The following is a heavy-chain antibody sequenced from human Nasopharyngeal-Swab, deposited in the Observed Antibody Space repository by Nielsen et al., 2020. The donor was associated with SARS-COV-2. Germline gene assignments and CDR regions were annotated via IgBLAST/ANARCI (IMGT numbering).Heavy chain of an antibody. CDR3: AREPTSVAGTGDYYYGMDV. D-gene: IGHD6-19*01. CDR2: INPNSGGT. J-gene: IGHJ6*02. CDR1: GYTFTCYY. V-gene: IGHV1-2*02. Sequence: ASVKVSCKASGYTFTCYYMHWVRQAPGQGLEWMGWINPNSGGTNYAQKFQGRVTMTRDTSISTAYMELSRLRSDDTAVYYCAREPTSVAGTGDYYYGMDVWGQGTTVTVSS.